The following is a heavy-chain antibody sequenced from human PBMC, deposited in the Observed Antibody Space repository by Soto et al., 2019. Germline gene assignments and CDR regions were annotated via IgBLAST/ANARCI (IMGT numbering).Heavy chain of an antibody. Sequence: QVQLQESGPGLVKPSQTLSLTCTVSGGSISSGGYYWSWIRQNPGKGLEWIGYIYYSGTTNYNPSLKSRLTISVDTSKIQFSLKLNSMTAADTAVYYCARDESATDAFDIWGQGTMVTVSS. CDR1: GGSISSGGYY. J-gene: IGHJ3*02. CDR3: ARDESATDAFDI. CDR2: IYYSGTT. V-gene: IGHV4-31*03. D-gene: IGHD5-12*01.